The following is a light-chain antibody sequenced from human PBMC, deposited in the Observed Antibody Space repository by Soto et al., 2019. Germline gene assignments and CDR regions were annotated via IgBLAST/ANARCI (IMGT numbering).Light chain of an antibody. V-gene: IGKV1-5*01. CDR1: QRIGSW. CDR2: DAS. CDR3: LHYYTYPLT. Sequence: DIQMTQSPSTLSASVGDRVSITCRASQRIGSWSAWYQQKPGKVPKLLIYDASTLISGVPSRFSGAGSGTEFTLSIASLQPDDFATYYCLHYYTYPLTFGQGTKVDIK. J-gene: IGKJ1*01.